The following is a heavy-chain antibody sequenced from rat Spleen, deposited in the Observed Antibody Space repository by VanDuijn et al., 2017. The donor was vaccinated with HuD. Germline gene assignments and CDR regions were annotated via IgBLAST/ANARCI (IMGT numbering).Heavy chain of an antibody. CDR3: ARHNSGYGVMDA. CDR2: ISTGGGNT. D-gene: IGHD4-3*01. CDR1: GFTFSNYG. Sequence: EVQLVESGGGLVQPGRSLKLSCAASGFTFSNYGMAWVCQAPTRGLEWVASISTGGGNTYYRDSVKGRFTISRDNAKNTLYLQMDSLRSEDTATYYCARHNSGYGVMDAWGQGVLVTVSS. V-gene: IGHV5S13*01. J-gene: IGHJ4*01.